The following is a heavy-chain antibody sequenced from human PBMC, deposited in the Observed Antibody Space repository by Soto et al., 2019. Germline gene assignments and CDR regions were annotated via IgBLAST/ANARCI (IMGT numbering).Heavy chain of an antibody. Sequence: GASVKVSCKASGGTFSSYAISWVRQAPGQGLEWMGGIIPIFGTANYAQKFQGRVTITADESTGTAYMELSSLRSEDTAVYYCARDLRPTYDILTGFFYYGKDVWGQGTTVTVSS. D-gene: IGHD3-9*01. CDR3: ARDLRPTYDILTGFFYYGKDV. CDR2: IIPIFGTA. V-gene: IGHV1-69*13. J-gene: IGHJ6*02. CDR1: GGTFSSYA.